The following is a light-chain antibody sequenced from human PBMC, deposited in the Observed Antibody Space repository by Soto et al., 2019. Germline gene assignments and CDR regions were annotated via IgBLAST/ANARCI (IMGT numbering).Light chain of an antibody. CDR1: QSVSSN. Sequence: EIMMTQSPAILSVSPGESATLSCRASQSVSSNLAWYQQKPGQAPRLLIYGASTRATGIPARFSGSGSGTEFTLTISSLQSEDFAVYYCQQYNNWPGAFGQGTKVDIK. J-gene: IGKJ1*01. CDR2: GAS. CDR3: QQYNNWPGA. V-gene: IGKV3-15*01.